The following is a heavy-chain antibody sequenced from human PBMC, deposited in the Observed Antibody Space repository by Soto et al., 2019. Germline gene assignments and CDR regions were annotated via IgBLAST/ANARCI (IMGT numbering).Heavy chain of an antibody. D-gene: IGHD4-4*01. V-gene: IGHV4-39*01. J-gene: IGHJ4*02. CDR1: GGSISSSSYY. CDR2: IYYSGST. CDR3: ARHDYSNRNHFDY. Sequence: SEALSLTCTGSGGSISSSSYYLGWIRQPPGKGLEWIGSIYYSGSTYYNPSLKSRVTISVDTSKNQFSLKLSSVTAADTAVYYCARHDYSNRNHFDYWGQGTLVPVSS.